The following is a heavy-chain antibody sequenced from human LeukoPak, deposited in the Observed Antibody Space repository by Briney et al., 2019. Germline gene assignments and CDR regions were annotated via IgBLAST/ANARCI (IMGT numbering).Heavy chain of an antibody. D-gene: IGHD6-19*01. CDR1: GGSISSSSYY. J-gene: IGHJ4*02. V-gene: IGHV4-39*01. Sequence: SETLSLTCPVSGGSISSSSYYWGWIRQPPGKGLEWIGSIYYSGSTYYNPSLKSRVTISVDTSKNQFSLKLSSVTAADTAVYYCARQVRSGWYYFDYSGQGTLVTVSS. CDR3: ARQVRSGWYYFDY. CDR2: IYYSGST.